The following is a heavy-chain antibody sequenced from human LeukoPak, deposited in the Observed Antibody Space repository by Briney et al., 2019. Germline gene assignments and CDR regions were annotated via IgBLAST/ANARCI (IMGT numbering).Heavy chain of an antibody. CDR3: ARGPS. V-gene: IGHV3-30*04. Sequence: PGRSLRLSCAASGFTFSSYAMHWVRQAPGKGLEWVAVISYDGSNKYYADSVKGRFTISRDNSENTLYLQMNSLRAEDTAVYYCARGPSWGQGTLVTVSS. CDR1: GFTFSSYA. CDR2: ISYDGSNK. J-gene: IGHJ5*02.